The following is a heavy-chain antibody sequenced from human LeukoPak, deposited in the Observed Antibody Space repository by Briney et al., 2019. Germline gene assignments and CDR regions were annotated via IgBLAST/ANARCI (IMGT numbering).Heavy chain of an antibody. CDR1: GYTFTGYF. CDR3: ARDSCGGDCYYYFYY. D-gene: IGHD2-21*02. Sequence: ASVKVSCKASGYTFTGYFMHWVRQAPGQGLEWMGWINPNSGGTNYAQNFQGRVTMSRDTSISTAYMELTSLTSDDTAVYYCARDSCGGDCYYYFYYWGQGTLVTVSS. CDR2: INPNSGGT. J-gene: IGHJ4*02. V-gene: IGHV1-2*02.